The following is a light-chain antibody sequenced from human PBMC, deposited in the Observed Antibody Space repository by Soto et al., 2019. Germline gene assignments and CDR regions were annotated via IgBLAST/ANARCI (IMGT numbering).Light chain of an antibody. CDR2: GAS. V-gene: IGKV3-20*01. Sequence: EIVLTQSPGTLSLSPGERATLSCRASQSVSSSYLAWYQQKPGQAPRLLIYGASSSATGIPDRFSGSGSGRDFSLTISRLEQEDFAVYYCQQYGSSPLVTFGQGTRLEIK. CDR1: QSVSSSY. CDR3: QQYGSSPLVT. J-gene: IGKJ5*01.